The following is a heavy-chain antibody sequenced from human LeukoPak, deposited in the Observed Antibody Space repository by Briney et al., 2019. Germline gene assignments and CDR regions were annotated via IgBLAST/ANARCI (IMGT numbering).Heavy chain of an antibody. V-gene: IGHV3-21*01. D-gene: IGHD2-2*01. Sequence: GGSLRLSCAASGFTFSSYGMNWVRQAPGKGLEWVSSISSSSSYIYYADSVKGRFTISRDNAKNSLYLQMNSLRAEDTAVYYCARGEYCSSTSCSPFDYWGQGTLVTVSS. CDR1: GFTFSSYG. CDR2: ISSSSSYI. J-gene: IGHJ4*02. CDR3: ARGEYCSSTSCSPFDY.